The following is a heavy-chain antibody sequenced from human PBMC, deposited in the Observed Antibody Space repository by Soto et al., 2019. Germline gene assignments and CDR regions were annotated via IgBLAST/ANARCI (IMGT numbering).Heavy chain of an antibody. CDR1: SGSLSSSNW. Sequence: QMQLQESGPGLVKPSGTLSLTCAVSSGSLSSSNWWRWVRQSPGKGLEWIGEIYDRGTTNYSPSHKSRVTISVDKPKNQVSLKLISVTAADTAIYYCATRMTDTRVYYYYYMDVWGKGTAVTVSS. CDR3: ATRMTDTRVYYYYYMDV. J-gene: IGHJ6*03. CDR2: IYDRGTT. V-gene: IGHV4-4*02. D-gene: IGHD2-15*01.